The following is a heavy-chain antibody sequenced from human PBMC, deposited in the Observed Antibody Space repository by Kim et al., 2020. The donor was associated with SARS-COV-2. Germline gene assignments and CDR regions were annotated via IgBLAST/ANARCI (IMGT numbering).Heavy chain of an antibody. V-gene: IGHV3-30*18. CDR2: ITQDGNKK. Sequence: GGSLRLSCAVSGFTFSSYWMRWVRQAPGKGLEWVAGITQDGNKKYYVEAVKGRFTISRDNSKNTLDLQIPSLRAEDTAVYYCAKEDAVAVAGGFDCWGQGTLVTVS. D-gene: IGHD6-19*01. CDR3: AKEDAVAVAGGFDC. CDR1: GFTFSSYW. J-gene: IGHJ4*02.